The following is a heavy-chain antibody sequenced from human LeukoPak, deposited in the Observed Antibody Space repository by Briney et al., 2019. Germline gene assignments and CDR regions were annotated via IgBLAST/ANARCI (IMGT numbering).Heavy chain of an antibody. CDR1: GFTFSSYA. CDR2: ISGSGGST. D-gene: IGHD4-17*01. V-gene: IGHV3-23*01. CDR3: AKVGPHIDYGDYVYDY. J-gene: IGHJ4*02. Sequence: GGSLRLSCAASGFTFSSYAMSWVRQAPGKGLEWVSAISGSGGSTYYADSVKGRFTISRDNSKNTLYLEMNSLRAEDTAVYYCAKVGPHIDYGDYVYDYWGQGTLVTVSS.